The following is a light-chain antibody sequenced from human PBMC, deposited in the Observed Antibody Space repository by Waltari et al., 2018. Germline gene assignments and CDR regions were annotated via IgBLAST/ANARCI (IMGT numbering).Light chain of an antibody. CDR2: EVS. Sequence: QSALTQPASVSGSPGQSITISCTGTSSDVGSYNLVSWYQQHPGKAPKLMIYEVSKRPSGVSNRFSGSKSGNTASLTISGLQAEDDADYYCYSYAGSSPVVFGGGTKLTVL. CDR3: YSYAGSSPVV. V-gene: IGLV2-23*02. CDR1: SSDVGSYNL. J-gene: IGLJ2*01.